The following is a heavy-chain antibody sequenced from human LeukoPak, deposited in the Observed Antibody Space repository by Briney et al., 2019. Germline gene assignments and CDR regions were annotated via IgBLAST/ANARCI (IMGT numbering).Heavy chain of an antibody. D-gene: IGHD6-13*01. V-gene: IGHV3-23*01. CDR2: ICGSGGST. Sequence: GGSLKLSCAASGFSFSNYAMTWVRQAPGKGLEWVSSICGSGGSTYYADSVKGRFTISRDNSKNTLYLQMNSLRAEDTAVYYCAKSTAAGRQAFDIWGQGTMVSVSS. CDR1: GFSFSNYA. CDR3: AKSTAAGRQAFDI. J-gene: IGHJ3*02.